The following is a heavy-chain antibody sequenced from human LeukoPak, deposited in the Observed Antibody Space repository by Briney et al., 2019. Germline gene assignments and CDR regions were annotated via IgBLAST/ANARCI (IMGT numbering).Heavy chain of an antibody. CDR3: ARVDGDYVVY. CDR1: GGSFSGYY. V-gene: IGHV4-34*01. J-gene: IGHJ4*02. D-gene: IGHD4-17*01. CDR2: INHSGST. Sequence: SETLSLTCAVYGGSFSGYYWSWIRQPPGKGLEWIGEINHSGSTNYNPSLKSRVTISVDTSKNQFSLKLSSVTAADTAVYYCARVDGDYVVYWGQGTLVTVSS.